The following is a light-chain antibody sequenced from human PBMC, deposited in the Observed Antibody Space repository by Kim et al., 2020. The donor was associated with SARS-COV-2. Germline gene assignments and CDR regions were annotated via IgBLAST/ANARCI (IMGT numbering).Light chain of an antibody. CDR3: TSYTRSDTWV. Sequence: QYVLTQPASVSGSPGQSVTISCTGTSSDVGAYNLVSWYQQHPGKAPKFMIHDVSQRPSGVSNRFSGSKSGNTASLTISGLQAEDEADYYCTSYTRSDTWVFGGGTKLTVL. J-gene: IGLJ3*02. CDR2: DVS. V-gene: IGLV2-14*03. CDR1: SSDVGAYNL.